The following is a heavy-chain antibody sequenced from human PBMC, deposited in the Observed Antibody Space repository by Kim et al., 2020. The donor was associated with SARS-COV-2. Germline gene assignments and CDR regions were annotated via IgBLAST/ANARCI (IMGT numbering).Heavy chain of an antibody. V-gene: IGHV3-9*01. Sequence: GGSLRLSCAASGFTFDDYAMHWVRQAPGKGLEWVSGISWNSGSIGYADSVKGRFTISRDNAKNSLYLQMNSLRAEDTALYYCAKDIIAAAGGFDYWGQGTLVTVSS. J-gene: IGHJ4*02. CDR3: AKDIIAAAGGFDY. CDR1: GFTFDDYA. CDR2: ISWNSGSI. D-gene: IGHD6-13*01.